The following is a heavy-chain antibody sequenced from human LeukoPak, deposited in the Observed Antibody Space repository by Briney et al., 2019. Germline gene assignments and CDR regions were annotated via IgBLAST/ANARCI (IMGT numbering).Heavy chain of an antibody. CDR2: ISSSSSYI. V-gene: IGHV3-21*01. CDR1: GSTFSSYS. Sequence: GGSLRLSCAASGSTFSSYSMTWVRQAPGKGLEWVSSISSSSSYIYYADSVKGRFTISRDNAKNSLYLQMNSLRAEDTAVYYCARDQQGGYYDSSGLHAFDIWGQGTMVTVSS. CDR3: ARDQQGGYYDSSGLHAFDI. J-gene: IGHJ3*02. D-gene: IGHD3-22*01.